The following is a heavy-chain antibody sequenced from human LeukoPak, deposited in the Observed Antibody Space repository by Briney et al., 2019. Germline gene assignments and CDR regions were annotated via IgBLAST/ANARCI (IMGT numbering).Heavy chain of an antibody. Sequence: PGGSLRLSCAASGFTFSSYAMSWVRQAPGKGLEWVSAISGSGGSTYYAGSGKGRFTISRDNSKNTLYLQMNSLRAEDTAVYYCARGRGEGAPYFDYWGQGTLVTVSS. CDR3: ARGRGEGAPYFDY. D-gene: IGHD1-26*01. CDR1: GFTFSSYA. V-gene: IGHV3-23*01. J-gene: IGHJ4*02. CDR2: ISGSGGST.